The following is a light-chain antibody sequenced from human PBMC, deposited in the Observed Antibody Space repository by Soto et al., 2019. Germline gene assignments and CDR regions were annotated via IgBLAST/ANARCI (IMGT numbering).Light chain of an antibody. Sequence: PGGRATLSCRASQSVNLNYLAWYQQKPGQAPRLLIYGASSRATGIPDRFSGSGSGTEFTLTVSRLEPEDFAVYYCQQYGRSPFTFGPGTKVDIK. CDR2: GAS. CDR3: QQYGRSPFT. CDR1: QSVNLNY. J-gene: IGKJ3*01. V-gene: IGKV3-20*01.